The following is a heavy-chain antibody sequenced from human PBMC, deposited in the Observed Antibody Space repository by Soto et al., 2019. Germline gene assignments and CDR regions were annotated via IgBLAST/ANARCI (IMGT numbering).Heavy chain of an antibody. CDR1: GGSISSGDYY. CDR3: ARDPFGTDNGGSADFDH. V-gene: IGHV4-31*03. D-gene: IGHD4-17*01. Sequence: PSETLSLTCTVSGGSISSGDYYWSWVRQHPGKGLEWIGYIYHSGSTYYNPSLKSRVTISVDTSKNQFSLKLSSVTAADTAIYYCARDPFGTDNGGSADFDHWGQGTLVTVSS. CDR2: IYHSGST. J-gene: IGHJ4*02.